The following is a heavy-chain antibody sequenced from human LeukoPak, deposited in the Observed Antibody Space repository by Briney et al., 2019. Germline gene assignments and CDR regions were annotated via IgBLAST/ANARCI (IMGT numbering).Heavy chain of an antibody. CDR3: ARDLDYYESAMDV. D-gene: IGHD3-22*01. V-gene: IGHV4-34*01. Sequence: ASETLSLTCAVYGGSFSVYYWTWIRQPPGKGLEWIGEINHSGSTNYNPSLKSRVTISVDTSKNQFSLKLSSVTAADTAVYYCARDLDYYESAMDVWGQGTTVTVSS. J-gene: IGHJ6*02. CDR1: GGSFSVYY. CDR2: INHSGST.